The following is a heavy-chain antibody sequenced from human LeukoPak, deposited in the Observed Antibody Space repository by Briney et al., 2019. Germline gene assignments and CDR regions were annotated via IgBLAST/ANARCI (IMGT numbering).Heavy chain of an antibody. CDR3: AKDSIAARRGYYYMDV. CDR1: GFTFDDYA. Sequence: GGSLRLSCAASGFTFDDYAMHWVRQAPGKGLEWVSGISWNSGSIGYADSVKGRFTISRDNAKSSLYLQMNSLRAEDTALYYCAKDSIAARRGYYYMDVWGKGTTVTVSS. V-gene: IGHV3-9*01. J-gene: IGHJ6*03. D-gene: IGHD6-6*01. CDR2: ISWNSGSI.